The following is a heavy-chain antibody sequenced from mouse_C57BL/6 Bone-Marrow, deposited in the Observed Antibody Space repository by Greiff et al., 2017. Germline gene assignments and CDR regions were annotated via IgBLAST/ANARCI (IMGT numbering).Heavy chain of an antibody. D-gene: IGHD1-2*01. V-gene: IGHV1-55*01. CDR3: ARGTLTAHYFDY. CDR1: GYTFTSYW. J-gene: IGHJ2*01. Sequence: QVQLQQPGAELVKPGASVKMSCKASGYTFTSYWITWVKQRPGQGLEWIGDIYPGSGSTNYNEKFKSKATLTVDTSSSTAYMQLSSLTSEDSAVYYCARGTLTAHYFDYGGQGTTLTVSS. CDR2: IYPGSGST.